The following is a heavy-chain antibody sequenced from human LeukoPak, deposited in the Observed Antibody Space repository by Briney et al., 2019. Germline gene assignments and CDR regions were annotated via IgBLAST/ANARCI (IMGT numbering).Heavy chain of an antibody. CDR1: GDSVSSKSAA. CDR3: SRVHKAFDGARDAFDI. CDR2: TYYRSTWYN. J-gene: IGHJ3*02. V-gene: IGHV6-1*01. D-gene: IGHD3-10*01. Sequence: SQTLSLTCAISGDSVSSKSAAWNWIRQSPSRGLEWLGRTYYRSTWYNDYAVSVKSRITINPDTSKNQSSLQLNSVTPEDTAVYYCSRVHKAFDGARDAFDIWGQGTMVTVSS.